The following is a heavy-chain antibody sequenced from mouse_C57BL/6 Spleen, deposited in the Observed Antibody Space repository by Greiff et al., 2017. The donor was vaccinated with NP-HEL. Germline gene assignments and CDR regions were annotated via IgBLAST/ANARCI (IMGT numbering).Heavy chain of an antibody. CDR1: GYTFTDYY. Sequence: VQLKQSGPVLVKPGASVKMSCKASGYTFTDYYMNWVKQSHGKSLEWIGVINPYNGGTSYNQKFKGKATLTVDKSSSTAYMELNSLTSEDSAVYYCARDGSSRRGFAYWGQGTLVTVSA. D-gene: IGHD1-1*01. J-gene: IGHJ3*01. CDR2: INPYNGGT. CDR3: ARDGSSRRGFAY. V-gene: IGHV1-19*01.